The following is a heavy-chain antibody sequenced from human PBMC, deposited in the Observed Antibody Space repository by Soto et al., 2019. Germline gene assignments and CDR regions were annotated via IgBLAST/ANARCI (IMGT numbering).Heavy chain of an antibody. D-gene: IGHD3-16*01. CDR3: GRGGRGSQTVGY. J-gene: IGHJ4*02. CDR2: IYSRGGT. CDR1: GFTVSNNY. Sequence: EVPVVESGGGLVQPGGSLRLSCAASGFTVSNNYMTWVRQAPGKGLEWVSLIYSRGGTDYADSVKGRFTISRDNSRDVVDVQMDRLGVEGRAVYCCGRGGRGSQTVGYWGQGARVTVSS. V-gene: IGHV3-66*01.